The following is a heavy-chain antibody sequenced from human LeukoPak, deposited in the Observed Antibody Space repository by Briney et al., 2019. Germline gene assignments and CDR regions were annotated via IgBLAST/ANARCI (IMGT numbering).Heavy chain of an antibody. V-gene: IGHV3-23*01. CDR2: ISGSGGST. CDR1: GFTFSSYA. Sequence: PGGSLRLSCAASGFTFSSYAMSWVRQAPGKGLEWVSAISGSGGSTYYADSVKGRFTISRDNSKNTLYPQMNSLRAEDTAVYYCAMSHVVAARPGYFDYWGQGTLVTVSS. D-gene: IGHD6-6*01. CDR3: AMSHVVAARPGYFDY. J-gene: IGHJ4*02.